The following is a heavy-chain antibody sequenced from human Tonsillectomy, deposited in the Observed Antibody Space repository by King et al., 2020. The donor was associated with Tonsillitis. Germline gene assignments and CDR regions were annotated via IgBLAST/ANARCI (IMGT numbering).Heavy chain of an antibody. CDR3: ARGVGSGGLVRPQTPHKQPRPDDYYYYMDV. CDR1: GGSFSGYY. J-gene: IGHJ6*03. Sequence: VQLQQWGAGLLKPSETLSLTCAVYGGSFSGYYWSWIRQPPGKGLEWIGEINHSGSTNYNPSLKSRVTISVDTSKNQFSLKLSSVTAADTAVYYCARGVGSGGLVRPQTPHKQPRPDDYYYYMDVWGKGTTVTVSS. CDR2: INHSGST. D-gene: IGHD6-19*01. V-gene: IGHV4-34*01.